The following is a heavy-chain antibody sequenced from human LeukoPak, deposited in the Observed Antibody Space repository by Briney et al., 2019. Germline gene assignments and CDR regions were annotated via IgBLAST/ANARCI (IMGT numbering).Heavy chain of an antibody. CDR2: IKQDGIEK. CDR3: AREAMVRGVPDAFDI. Sequence: SGGSLRLSCVASGFSFRSYWMDWVRQAPGKGLEWVANIKQDGIEKYFVDPVKGRFAISRDNAKNSLYLQMNNLRAEDTAVYYCAREAMVRGVPDAFDIWGQGTVVTVSS. CDR1: GFSFRSYW. V-gene: IGHV3-7*01. J-gene: IGHJ3*02. D-gene: IGHD3-10*01.